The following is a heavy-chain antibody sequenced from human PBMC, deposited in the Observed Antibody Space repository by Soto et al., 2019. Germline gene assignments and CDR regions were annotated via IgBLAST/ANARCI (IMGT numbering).Heavy chain of an antibody. CDR2: INPSGGST. CDR3: ARPRLRYFDWLPHYYYCMDV. J-gene: IGHJ6*02. Sequence: ASVKVSCKASGYTFTSYYMHWVRQAPGQGLEWMGIINPSGGSTSYAQKFQGRVTMTRDTSTSTVYMELSSLRSEDTAVYYCARPRLRYFDWLPHYYYCMDVWGQGTTVTVAS. CDR1: GYTFTSYY. D-gene: IGHD3-9*01. V-gene: IGHV1-46*01.